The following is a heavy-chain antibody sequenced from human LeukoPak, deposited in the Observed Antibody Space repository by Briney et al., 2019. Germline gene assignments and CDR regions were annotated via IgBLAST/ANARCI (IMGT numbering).Heavy chain of an antibody. CDR2: ISASGGST. D-gene: IGHD2-8*01. J-gene: IGHJ4*02. CDR1: EFTFSSYA. V-gene: IGHV3-23*01. CDR3: AKDQDANYFDY. Sequence: GGSLRLSCAASEFTFSSYAMNWVRQAPGKGLEWVSAISASGGSTYYADSVKGRFSISRDNSKNTLYLQMNSLRAEDMAVYYCAKDQDANYFDYWGQGTLVTVSS.